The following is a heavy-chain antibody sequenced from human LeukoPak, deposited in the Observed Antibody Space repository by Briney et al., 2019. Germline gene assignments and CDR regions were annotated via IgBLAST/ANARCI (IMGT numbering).Heavy chain of an antibody. D-gene: IGHD6-13*01. V-gene: IGHV3-33*01. CDR2: VWYDGINK. CDR3: ARDNGYSSSWYVY. Sequence: PGRSLRLSCAASGFTFTSYGIHWVRQAPGKGLEGVAVVWYDGINKYYVDSVKGRFTISRDNSKNTVYLQMNSLRAEDTAVYYCARDNGYSSSWYVYWGQGTLVTVSS. CDR1: GFTFTSYG. J-gene: IGHJ4*02.